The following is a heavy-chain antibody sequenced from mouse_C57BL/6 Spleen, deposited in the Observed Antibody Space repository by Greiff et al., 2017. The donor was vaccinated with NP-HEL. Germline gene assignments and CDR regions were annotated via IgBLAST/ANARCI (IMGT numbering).Heavy chain of an antibody. CDR1: GFTFSSYA. V-gene: IGHV5-9-1*02. Sequence: EVKVVESGEGLVKPGGSLKLSCAASGFTFSSYAMSWVRQTPEKRLEWVAYISSGGDYIYYADTVKGRFTISRDNARNTLYLQMSSLKSEDTAMYYCTRAYGSYWYFDVWGTGTTVTVSS. D-gene: IGHD2-2*01. CDR3: TRAYGSYWYFDV. CDR2: ISSGGDYI. J-gene: IGHJ1*03.